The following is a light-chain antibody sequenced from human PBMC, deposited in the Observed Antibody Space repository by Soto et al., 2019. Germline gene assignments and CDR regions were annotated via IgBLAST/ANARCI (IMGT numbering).Light chain of an antibody. CDR2: DAS. Sequence: AIQLTQSPYSLSASVGDRVTITCRASQGISSALAWYQQKPGKAPKLLIYDASSLESGVPSRFSGSGSGTDFTLTISSLQPEDFATYYCQQFNSYPYTFGQGPKLEIK. V-gene: IGKV1-13*02. CDR1: QGISSA. CDR3: QQFNSYPYT. J-gene: IGKJ2*01.